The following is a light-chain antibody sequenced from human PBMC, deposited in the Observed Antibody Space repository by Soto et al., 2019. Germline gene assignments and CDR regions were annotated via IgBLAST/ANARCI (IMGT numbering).Light chain of an antibody. J-gene: IGKJ2*01. V-gene: IGKV3-15*01. CDR1: ETISTD. CDR3: QHYHNFPLT. CDR2: GAS. Sequence: ISMTQSPATRSVSPGGRVTLSCGASETISTDLAWYHHRPGQAPRLLIYGASTMAPGVPDRFSGSGSGTDFSLAITNLQPEDFGLYYCQHYHNFPLTFGQGPKLDIK.